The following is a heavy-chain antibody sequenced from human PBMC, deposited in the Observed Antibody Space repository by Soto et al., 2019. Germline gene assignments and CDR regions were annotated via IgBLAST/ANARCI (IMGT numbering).Heavy chain of an antibody. J-gene: IGHJ6*02. CDR3: AKDNTATSPSRYRFGMDV. V-gene: IGHV1-18*01. D-gene: IGHD4-17*01. CDR1: GYSFTSYG. CDR2: ISGYNGNT. Sequence: SGPEVKKPGASLKVSCKASGYSFTSYGISWVRQAPGRGLEWMGWISGYNGNTNYEQKFKGRVTMTTDAATSTAYMELRSLASDDTAVYYCAKDNTATSPSRYRFGMDVWGPGTTVTVSS.